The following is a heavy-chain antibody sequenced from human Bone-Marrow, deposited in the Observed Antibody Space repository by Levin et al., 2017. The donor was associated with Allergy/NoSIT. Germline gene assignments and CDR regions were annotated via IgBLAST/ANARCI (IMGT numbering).Heavy chain of an antibody. CDR2: IRSKAYGGTT. Sequence: GGSLRLSCTASGFTFGDYAMSWFRQAPGKGLEWVGFIRSKAYGGTTEYAASVKGRFTISRDDSKSIAYLQMNSLKTEDTAVYYCTRVYYDSSGDYYDAFDIWGQGTMVTVSS. V-gene: IGHV3-49*03. CDR3: TRVYYDSSGDYYDAFDI. CDR1: GFTFGDYA. D-gene: IGHD3-22*01. J-gene: IGHJ3*02.